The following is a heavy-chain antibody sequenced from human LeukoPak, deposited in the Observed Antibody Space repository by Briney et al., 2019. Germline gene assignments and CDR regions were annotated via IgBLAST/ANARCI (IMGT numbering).Heavy chain of an antibody. V-gene: IGHV4-59*12. CDR2: INYSGST. D-gene: IGHD3-16*01. Sequence: SSETLSLTCTVSGGSISNYYWSWIRQPPGKGLEWIAYINYSGSTYYNPSLKSRVTISVDTSKNQFSLKLSSVTAADTAVYYCASPGGLIPRGHSFDIWGQGTMVTVSS. J-gene: IGHJ3*02. CDR1: GGSISNYY. CDR3: ASPGGLIPRGHSFDI.